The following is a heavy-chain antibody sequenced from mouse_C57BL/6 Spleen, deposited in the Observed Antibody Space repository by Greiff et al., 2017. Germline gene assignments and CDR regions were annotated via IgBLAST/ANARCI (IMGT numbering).Heavy chain of an antibody. J-gene: IGHJ1*03. CDR2: IHPNSGST. D-gene: IGHD2-3*01. CDR1: GYTFTSYW. Sequence: QVQLQQSGAELVKPGASVKLSCKASGYTFTSYWMHWVKQRPGQGLEWIGMIHPNSGSTNYNEKFKSKATLTVDKSSSTAYMQLSSLTSEDSAVYYCARHDGYYGYFDVWGTGTTVTVSS. V-gene: IGHV1-64*01. CDR3: ARHDGYYGYFDV.